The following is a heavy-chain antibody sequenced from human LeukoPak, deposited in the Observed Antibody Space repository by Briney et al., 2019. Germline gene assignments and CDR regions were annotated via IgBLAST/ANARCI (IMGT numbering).Heavy chain of an antibody. CDR3: ATEVTD. Sequence: GASVKLSCTPSGYTFNVYYMHWVRQAPGQGLEWMGWINPNSGGTKYAQKFQGRVTMTRDTSISTAYMELSRLRSDDTAVYYCATEVTDWGQGTLCTVSS. D-gene: IGHD5-18*01. V-gene: IGHV1-2*02. CDR1: GYTFNVYY. CDR2: INPNSGGT. J-gene: IGHJ4*02.